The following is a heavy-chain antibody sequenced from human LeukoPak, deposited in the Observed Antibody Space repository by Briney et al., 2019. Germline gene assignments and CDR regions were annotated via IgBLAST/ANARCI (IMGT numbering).Heavy chain of an antibody. CDR3: ARTTYYYDSSGYYPYWFDP. CDR2: ISAYNGNT. Sequence: ASVKVSCKASGYTFTSYGISWVRQAPGQGLEWMGWISAYNGNTNYAQKLQGRVTMTTDTSTSTAYMELRSLRSDDTAVYYCARTTYYYDSSGYYPYWFDPWGQGTLVTVSS. CDR1: GYTFTSYG. D-gene: IGHD3-22*01. V-gene: IGHV1-18*01. J-gene: IGHJ5*02.